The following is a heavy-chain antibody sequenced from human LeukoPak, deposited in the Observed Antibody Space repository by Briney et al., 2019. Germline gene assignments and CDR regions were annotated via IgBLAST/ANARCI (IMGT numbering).Heavy chain of an antibody. V-gene: IGHV3-49*04. J-gene: IGHJ4*02. Sequence: GGSLRLSCAASGFTFSSYNMNWVRQAPGKGLEWVGFIRSKVYGGTPEYAASVKGRFTISRDDSKGIAYLQMNSLKTEDTAVYYCTRDQTPYYWGQGTLVTVSS. CDR2: IRSKVYGGTP. CDR1: GFTFSSYN. CDR3: TRDQTPYY.